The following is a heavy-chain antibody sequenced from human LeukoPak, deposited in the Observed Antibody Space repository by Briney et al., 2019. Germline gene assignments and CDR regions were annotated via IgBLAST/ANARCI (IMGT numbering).Heavy chain of an antibody. J-gene: IGHJ3*02. Sequence: ASVKVSCKASGYTFTSYGISWVRQAPGQGLEWMGWISAYNGNTNYAQKLQGRVTMTIDTSTSTAYMELRSLRSDDTAVYYCARSAHDYGDYVSRGAFDIWGQGTMVTVSS. V-gene: IGHV1-18*01. CDR2: ISAYNGNT. CDR1: GYTFTSYG. D-gene: IGHD4-17*01. CDR3: ARSAHDYGDYVSRGAFDI.